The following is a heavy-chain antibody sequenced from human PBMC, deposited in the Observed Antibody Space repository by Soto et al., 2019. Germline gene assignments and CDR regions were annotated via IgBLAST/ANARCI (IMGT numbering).Heavy chain of an antibody. CDR1: GFTFSSYE. CDR3: ASGLTSGYFDY. D-gene: IGHD3-22*01. J-gene: IGHJ4*02. CDR2: ISSSGSTI. V-gene: IGHV3-48*03. Sequence: GGSRRLSCAASGFTFSSYEINWVGQAPGKGLEWVSYISSSGSTIYYADSVKGRFTISRDNAKNSLYLQMNSLRAEDTAVYYCASGLTSGYFDYWGQGTLVTVSS.